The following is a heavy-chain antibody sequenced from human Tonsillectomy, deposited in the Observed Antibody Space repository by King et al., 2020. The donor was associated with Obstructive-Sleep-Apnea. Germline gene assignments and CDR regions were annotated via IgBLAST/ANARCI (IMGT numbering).Heavy chain of an antibody. CDR3: AKDLSSGWYSPLDY. CDR1: VFTFDDYA. CDR2: ISWNSGSR. D-gene: IGHD6-19*01. Sequence: VQLVESGGGLVRPGRSLRLSCAASVFTFDDYAMHWVLQAPGKGLEWGSGISWNSGSRGYADSVKGRFTISRVNDKNSLFLQINRLRPEDTALYYCAKDLSSGWYSPLDYWGQGTLVTVSS. J-gene: IGHJ4*02. V-gene: IGHV3-9*01.